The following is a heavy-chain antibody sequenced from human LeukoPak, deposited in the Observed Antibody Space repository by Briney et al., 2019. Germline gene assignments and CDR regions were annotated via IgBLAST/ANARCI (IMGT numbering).Heavy chain of an antibody. D-gene: IGHD2-21*01. V-gene: IGHV3-9*01. CDR3: TIAGRCGGFDH. CDR2: ISWYSGSI. CDR1: GFTFYDYA. J-gene: IGHJ4*02. Sequence: GGSLRLSCAASGFTFYDYAMYWVRHAPGQGLEWVSNISWYSGSIGYADSVKSRLTISRDNAKNTLYIHMYSPRAADTPVYYFTIAGRCGGFDHWGQGTRVTVSS.